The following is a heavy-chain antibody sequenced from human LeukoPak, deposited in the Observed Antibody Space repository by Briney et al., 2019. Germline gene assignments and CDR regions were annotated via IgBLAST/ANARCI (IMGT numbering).Heavy chain of an antibody. D-gene: IGHD1-20*01. J-gene: IGHJ5*02. V-gene: IGHV4-34*01. CDR2: IYHSGST. CDR3: ARTPYNWNEDWFDP. Sequence: SETLSLTCAVYGGSFSGYYWSWIRQPPGKGLEWIGEIYHSGSTNYNPSLKSRVTISVDKSKNQFSLKLSSVTAADTAVYYCARTPYNWNEDWFDPWGQGTLVTASS. CDR1: GGSFSGYY.